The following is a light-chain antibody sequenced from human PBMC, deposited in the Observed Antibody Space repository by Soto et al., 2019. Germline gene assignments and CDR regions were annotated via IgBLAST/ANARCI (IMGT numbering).Light chain of an antibody. CDR2: GNN. CDR1: SSNIGAGYD. Sequence: QSVLTQPPSVSGVPGQRVTISCTGSSSNIGAGYDVHWYQQLPGTAPKLLIYGNNNRPSGVPDRFSGSKSGTSASLAITGLQAEDEGDYYCQSYDSSLSGSGVFGGGTKLTVL. J-gene: IGLJ2*01. V-gene: IGLV1-40*01. CDR3: QSYDSSLSGSGV.